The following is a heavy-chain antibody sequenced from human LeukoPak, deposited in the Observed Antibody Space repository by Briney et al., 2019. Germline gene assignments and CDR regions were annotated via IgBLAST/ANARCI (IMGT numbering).Heavy chain of an antibody. V-gene: IGHV3-74*01. J-gene: IGHJ4*02. CDR3: AKDMSTGYSSSWFDY. CDR2: IKTDGSRT. D-gene: IGHD6-13*01. Sequence: GGSLRLSCAASGFTFSSHWMHWVSQAPGKGLVWVSRIKTDGSRTTYADSVKGRFTISRDNAKNSLYLQTNSLRTEDTALYYCAKDMSTGYSSSWFDYWGQGALVTVSS. CDR1: GFTFSSHW.